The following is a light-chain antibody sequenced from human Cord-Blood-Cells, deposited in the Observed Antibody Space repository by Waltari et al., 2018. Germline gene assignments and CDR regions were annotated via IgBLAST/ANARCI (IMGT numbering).Light chain of an antibody. J-gene: IGKJ1*01. CDR3: QQRSNWPRT. CDR2: DAS. V-gene: IGKV3-11*01. Sequence: EIVLTQSPATLSSSPGERATLSCRASQSVSSYLAWYQQKPGQAPRLLIYDASNRATGIPARFSGSGSETDFTLTISSLEPEDFAVYYCQQRSNWPRTFGQGTKVEIK. CDR1: QSVSSY.